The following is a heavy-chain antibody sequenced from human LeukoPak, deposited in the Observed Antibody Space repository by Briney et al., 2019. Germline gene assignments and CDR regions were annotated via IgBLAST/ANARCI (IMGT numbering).Heavy chain of an antibody. Sequence: PSETLSLTCAVYGGSFSGYYWSWIRQPPGKGLEWIGYIYYSGSTNYNPSLKSRVTISVDTSKNQFSLKLSSVTAADTAVYYCARIRVRSGWYDFDYWGQGTLVTVSS. D-gene: IGHD6-19*01. CDR3: ARIRVRSGWYDFDY. CDR1: GGSFSGYY. CDR2: IYYSGST. V-gene: IGHV4-59*01. J-gene: IGHJ4*02.